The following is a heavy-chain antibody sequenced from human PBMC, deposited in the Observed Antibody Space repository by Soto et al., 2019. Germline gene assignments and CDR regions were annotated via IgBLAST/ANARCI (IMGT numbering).Heavy chain of an antibody. V-gene: IGHV1-8*01. CDR2: MNPNIGNT. CDR1: GYTFTSYD. D-gene: IGHD3-10*01. Sequence: ASVKVSCKASGYTFTSYDINWVRQATGQGLEWMGWMNPNIGNTGFAQKFQGRVTMTRNTSISTAYMELSSLRSEDTAVYYCARGKTYYYGSGSYYVFDIWGQGTMVTVSS. J-gene: IGHJ3*02. CDR3: ARGKTYYYGSGSYYVFDI.